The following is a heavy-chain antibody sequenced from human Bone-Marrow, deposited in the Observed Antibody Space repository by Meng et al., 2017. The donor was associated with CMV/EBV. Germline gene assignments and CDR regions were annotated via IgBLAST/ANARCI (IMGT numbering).Heavy chain of an antibody. CDR1: GYTFTGYY. Sequence: ASVKVSCKASGYTFTGYYMHWVRQAPGQGLEWMGWINPNSGGTNYAQKFQGRVTMTRDTSTSIAYMELSSLRSGDTAVYYCARQFGYCSGGSCYSSFDPWGQGTLVTVSS. J-gene: IGHJ5*02. D-gene: IGHD2-15*01. CDR3: ARQFGYCSGGSCYSSFDP. CDR2: INPNSGGT. V-gene: IGHV1-2*02.